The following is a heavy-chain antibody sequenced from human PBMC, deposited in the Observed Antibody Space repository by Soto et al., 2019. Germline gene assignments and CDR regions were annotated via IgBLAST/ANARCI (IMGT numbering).Heavy chain of an antibody. CDR2: IFYSGST. CDR3: ACIFSGRHRYGFYYYGIEV. D-gene: IGHD5-18*01. V-gene: IGHV4-39*01. J-gene: IGHJ6*01. CDR1: GGSISSSSYY. Sequence: PSETLSLTCTVSGGSISSSSYYWGWIRQPPGNGLEWIGSIFYSGSTYYNPSLKSRVTISVDTSKNQFSLKLSSVTAADTAVYNCACIFSGRHRYGFYYYGIEVWGQGT.